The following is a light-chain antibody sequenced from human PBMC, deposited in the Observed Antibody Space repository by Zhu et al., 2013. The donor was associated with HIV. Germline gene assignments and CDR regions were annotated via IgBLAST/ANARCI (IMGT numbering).Light chain of an antibody. CDR3: AAWDDSLGRVFV. Sequence: QSLLTQPPSASGTPGQRVTISCSGTTSNIGSNYVSWYQLLPGAAPKLLVFRNSERPSGVPDRFSGSKSGTSASLAISGLRSEDEADYYCAAWDDSLGRVFVFGAGTKLTVL. CDR1: TSNIGSNY. J-gene: IGLJ3*02. V-gene: IGLV1-47*01. CDR2: RNS.